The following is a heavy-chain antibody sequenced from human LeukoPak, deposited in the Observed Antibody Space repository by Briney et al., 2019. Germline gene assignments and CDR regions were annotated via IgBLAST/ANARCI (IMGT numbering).Heavy chain of an antibody. V-gene: IGHV4-39*01. Sequence: PSETLSLTCTVSGGSISSYYWGWIRQPPGKGLEWIGSIYYSGSTYYNPSLKSRVTISVDTSKNQFSLKLSSVTAADTAVYYCARTRLTGTTDYWGQGTLVTVSS. CDR1: GGSISSYY. CDR2: IYYSGST. J-gene: IGHJ4*02. CDR3: ARTRLTGTTDY. D-gene: IGHD1-7*01.